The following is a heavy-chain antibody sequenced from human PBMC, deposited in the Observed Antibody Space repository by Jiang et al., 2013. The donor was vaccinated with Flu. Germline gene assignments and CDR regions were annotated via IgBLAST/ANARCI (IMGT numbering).Heavy chain of an antibody. CDR3: ARQSSFDTRAMDV. CDR1: GYTFTNHW. V-gene: IGHV5-51*01. D-gene: IGHD2-15*01. Sequence: GAEVKKPGESLKISCRASGYTFTNHWIGWVRQVPGKGLEWMAFIYPSDSDTLYSPSLQGQVTMSIDKSINTAYLQWTSLEASDTAIYYCARQSSFDTRAMDVWGQGTTVTVTS. CDR2: IYPSDSDT. J-gene: IGHJ6*02.